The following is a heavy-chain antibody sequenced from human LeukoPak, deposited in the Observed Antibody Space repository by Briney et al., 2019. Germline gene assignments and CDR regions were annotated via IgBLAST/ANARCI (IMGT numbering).Heavy chain of an antibody. CDR3: ARAGTAAAGTSWFDP. Sequence: GGSLRLSCAASGFTFSSYWMHWVRQAPGKGLVWVSRINSDGSSTSYADSVKGRFTISRDNAENTLYLQMNSLRAEDTAVYYCARAGTAAAGTSWFDPWGQGTLVTVSS. V-gene: IGHV3-74*01. CDR2: INSDGSST. J-gene: IGHJ5*02. CDR1: GFTFSSYW. D-gene: IGHD6-13*01.